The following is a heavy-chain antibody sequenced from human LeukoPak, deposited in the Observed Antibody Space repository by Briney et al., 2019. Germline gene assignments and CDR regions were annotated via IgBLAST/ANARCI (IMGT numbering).Heavy chain of an antibody. Sequence: PGGSLRLSCAASGFTFSSYGMHWVRQAPGKGLEWVAVIWYGGSNKYYADSVKGRFTISRDNSKNTLYLQMNSLRAEDTAVYYCARGYYGSGRPIDYWGQGTLVTVSS. J-gene: IGHJ4*02. CDR2: IWYGGSNK. CDR3: ARGYYGSGRPIDY. V-gene: IGHV3-33*01. D-gene: IGHD3-10*01. CDR1: GFTFSSYG.